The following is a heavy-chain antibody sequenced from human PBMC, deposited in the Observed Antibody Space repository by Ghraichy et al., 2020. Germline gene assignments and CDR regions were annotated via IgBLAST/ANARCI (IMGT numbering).Heavy chain of an antibody. CDR1: GFTFSSYG. D-gene: IGHD7-27*01. Sequence: SLRLSCAASGFTFSSYGMHWVRQAPGKGLEWVAVIWYDGSNKYYADSVKGRFTISRDNSKNTLYLQMNSLRAEDTAVYYCARDAGYLGPETVDYWGQGTLVTVSS. CDR3: ARDAGYLGPETVDY. V-gene: IGHV3-33*01. CDR2: IWYDGSNK. J-gene: IGHJ4*02.